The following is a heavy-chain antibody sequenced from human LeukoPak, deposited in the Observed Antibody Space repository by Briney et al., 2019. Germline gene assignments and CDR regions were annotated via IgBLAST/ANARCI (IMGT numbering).Heavy chain of an antibody. CDR1: GFTFRNYG. CDR2: IRSDGSDK. Sequence: GGSLRLSCAASGFTFRNYGMYWVRQAPGKGLEWVAYIRSDGSDKYHADSVKGQFSISRDNSENTVHLQMDSLRSDDTAVYYCAKVCDSDSSGYCGIDYWGQGALVTVSS. V-gene: IGHV3-30*02. D-gene: IGHD3-22*01. J-gene: IGHJ4*02. CDR3: AKVCDSDSSGYCGIDY.